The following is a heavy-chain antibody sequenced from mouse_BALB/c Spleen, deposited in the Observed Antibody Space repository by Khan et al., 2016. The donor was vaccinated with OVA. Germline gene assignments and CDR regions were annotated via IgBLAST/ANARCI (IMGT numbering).Heavy chain of an antibody. D-gene: IGHD1-1*01. J-gene: IGHJ2*01. CDR2: ISYSGDT. CDR1: GYSITSDYA. CDR3: ASMFLYYYGSHFEGYCFAY. V-gene: IGHV3-2*02. Sequence: EVQLQESGPGLVKPSQSLSLTCNVTGYSITSDYAWNWIRQFPGNKLEWMGYISYSGDTAYNPSLKSRISMTRDTSKTQFFLQLNSVTTEDTSTYFCASMFLYYYGSHFEGYCFAYWGQGTTLTVSA.